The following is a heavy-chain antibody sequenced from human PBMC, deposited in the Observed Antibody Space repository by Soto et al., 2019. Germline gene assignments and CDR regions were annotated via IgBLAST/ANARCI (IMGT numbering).Heavy chain of an antibody. CDR2: IYYSGST. Sequence: QVQLQESGPGLVKPSQTLSLTCTVSGGSISSGGYYWSWIRQHPGKGLEWIGYIYYSGSTYYNPSLKSRVTISVDSSKNQFSLKLSSVTAADTAVYYCAREITTFGVVINHGMDVWGQGTTVTVSS. V-gene: IGHV4-31*03. CDR3: AREITTFGVVINHGMDV. D-gene: IGHD3-3*01. J-gene: IGHJ6*02. CDR1: GGSISSGGYY.